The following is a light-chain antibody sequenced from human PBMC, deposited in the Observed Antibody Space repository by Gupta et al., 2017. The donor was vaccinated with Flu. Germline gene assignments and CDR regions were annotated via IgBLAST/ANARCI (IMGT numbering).Light chain of an antibody. CDR1: QSVLYSANNMNF. Sequence: DIVMTQSPDSLAVALGERATINCKSSQSVLYSANNMNFLAWYQQKPGQPPKLLIYWASTRDPGVPDRFSGSGSGTDFTLTISSLQAEDVAVYYCQQYDSSPLTFGGGTKVEIK. CDR3: QQYDSSPLT. CDR2: WAS. J-gene: IGKJ4*01. V-gene: IGKV4-1*01.